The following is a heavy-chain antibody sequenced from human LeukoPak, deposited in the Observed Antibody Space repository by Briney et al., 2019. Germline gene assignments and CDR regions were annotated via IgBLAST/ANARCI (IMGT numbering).Heavy chain of an antibody. CDR1: GFTFDDYA. CDR2: ISWNSGSI. CDR3: AKAGLNGDYVDY. J-gene: IGHJ4*02. Sequence: VRSLRLSCAASGFTFDDYAMHWVRQAPGKGLEWVSGISWNSGSIGYADSVKGRFTISRDNAKNSLYLQMNSLRAEDMALYYCAKAGLNGDYVDYWGQGTLVTVSS. D-gene: IGHD4-17*01. V-gene: IGHV3-9*03.